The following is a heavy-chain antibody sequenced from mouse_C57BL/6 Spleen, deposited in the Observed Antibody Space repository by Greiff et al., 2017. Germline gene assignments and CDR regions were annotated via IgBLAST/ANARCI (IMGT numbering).Heavy chain of an antibody. CDR1: GFSLTSYG. V-gene: IGHV2-2*01. D-gene: IGHD1-1*01. CDR2: IWSGGST. CDR3: ARNYGSNYDYAMDY. Sequence: VQLQESGPGLVQPSQSLSITCTVSGFSLTSYGVHWVRQSPGKGLEWLGVIWSGGSTDYNAAFISRLSISKDNSKSQVFFKMNSLQADDTAIYYCARNYGSNYDYAMDYWGQGTSVTVSS. J-gene: IGHJ4*01.